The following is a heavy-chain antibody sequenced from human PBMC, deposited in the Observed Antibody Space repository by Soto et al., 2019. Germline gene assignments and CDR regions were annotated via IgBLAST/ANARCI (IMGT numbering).Heavy chain of an antibody. CDR1: GYTFTSYA. D-gene: IGHD3-22*01. Sequence: QVQLVQSGAEVKKPGASVKVSCKASGYTFTSYAMHWVRQAPGQRLEWMGWINAGNGNTKYSQKFQGRVTISRDTSASTAYMELSSLRSEDTAVYYCVRPYYYDPPLQHWGQGTLVTVSS. V-gene: IGHV1-3*01. J-gene: IGHJ1*01. CDR2: INAGNGNT. CDR3: VRPYYYDPPLQH.